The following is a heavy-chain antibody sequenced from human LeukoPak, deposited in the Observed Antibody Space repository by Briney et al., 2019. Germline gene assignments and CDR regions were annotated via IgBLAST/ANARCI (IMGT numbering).Heavy chain of an antibody. CDR1: GFTFSSYA. J-gene: IGHJ4*02. CDR3: AKAIDVLRFLEWLPFDY. V-gene: IGHV3-23*01. Sequence: PGGSLRLSCAASGFTFSSYAMNWVRQAPGKGLEWVSAISGSGGSTYYADSVKGRFTISRDNSKNTLYLRMNSLRAEDTAVYYCAKAIDVLRFLEWLPFDYWGQGTLVTVSS. D-gene: IGHD3-3*01. CDR2: ISGSGGST.